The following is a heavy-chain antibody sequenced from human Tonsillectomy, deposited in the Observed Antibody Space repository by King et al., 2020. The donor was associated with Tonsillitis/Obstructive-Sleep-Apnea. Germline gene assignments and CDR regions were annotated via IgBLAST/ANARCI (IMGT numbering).Heavy chain of an antibody. V-gene: IGHV3-21*01. Sequence: VQLVESGGGLVKPGGSLRLSCAASGFTFSSYSMNWVRQAPGKGLEWVSSISSSSSYIYYADSVKGRFTISRDNAKNSLYLQMNSLRAEDTAVYYCAREGFGELFEPDYFDYWGQGTLVTVSS. D-gene: IGHD3-10*01. CDR2: ISSSSSYI. CDR3: AREGFGELFEPDYFDY. J-gene: IGHJ4*02. CDR1: GFTFSSYS.